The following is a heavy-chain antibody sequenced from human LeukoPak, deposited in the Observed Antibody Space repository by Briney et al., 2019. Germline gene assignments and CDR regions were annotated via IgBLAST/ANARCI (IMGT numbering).Heavy chain of an antibody. CDR2: IIPIFGTA. J-gene: IGHJ3*02. CDR3: AGTTVTTYIGAFDI. Sequence: SVKVSCKASGGTFSSYAISWVRQAPGQGLEWTGGIIPIFGTANYAQKFQGRVTITTDESTSTAYMELSSLRSEDTAVYYCAGTTVTTYIGAFDIWGQGTMVTVSS. V-gene: IGHV1-69*05. CDR1: GGTFSSYA. D-gene: IGHD4-17*01.